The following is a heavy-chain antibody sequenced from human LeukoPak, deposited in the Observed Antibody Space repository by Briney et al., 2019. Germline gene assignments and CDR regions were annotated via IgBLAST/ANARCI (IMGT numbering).Heavy chain of an antibody. CDR3: TKGRGI. CDR2: IYYSGST. CDR1: GGSISSSSYY. V-gene: IGHV4-39*03. D-gene: IGHD3-10*01. J-gene: IGHJ4*02. Sequence: SETLSLTCTVSGGSISSSSYYWGWIRQPPGKGLEWIGYIYYSGSTYYNPSLKSRVTMSVDTSKNQFSLKLTSVTAADTAVYYCTKGRGIWGQGTLVTVSS.